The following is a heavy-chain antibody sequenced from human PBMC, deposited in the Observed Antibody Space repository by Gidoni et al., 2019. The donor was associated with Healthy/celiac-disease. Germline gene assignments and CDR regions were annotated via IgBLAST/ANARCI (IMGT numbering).Heavy chain of an antibody. D-gene: IGHD3-3*01. Sequence: QVQLVESGGGLVKPGGSLRLSCAASGFTFSDYSLSWIRQAPGKGLEWVSYISSSGSTIYYADSVKGRFTISRDNAKNSLYLQMNSLRAEDTAVYYCARDGGYDFWSGSPWGNWFDPWGQGTLVTVSS. CDR2: ISSSGSTI. V-gene: IGHV3-11*01. J-gene: IGHJ5*02. CDR1: GFTFSDYS. CDR3: ARDGGYDFWSGSPWGNWFDP.